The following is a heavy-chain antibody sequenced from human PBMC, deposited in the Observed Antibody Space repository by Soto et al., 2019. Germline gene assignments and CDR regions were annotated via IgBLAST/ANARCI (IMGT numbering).Heavy chain of an antibody. CDR2: ISSSSSYI. D-gene: IGHD2-2*01. CDR3: ARDLPIVVVPAAIHPIDY. V-gene: IGHV3-21*01. Sequence: GGSLRLSCAASGFTFSSYSMNWVRQAPGKGLEWVSSISSSSSYIYYADSVKGRFTISRDNAKNSLYLQMNSLRAEDTAVYYCARDLPIVVVPAAIHPIDYWGQGTLVTVSS. J-gene: IGHJ4*02. CDR1: GFTFSSYS.